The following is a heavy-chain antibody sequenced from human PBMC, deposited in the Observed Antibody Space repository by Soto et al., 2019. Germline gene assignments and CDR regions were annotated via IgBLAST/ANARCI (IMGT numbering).Heavy chain of an antibody. CDR3: ARGRDGYKIRPFDY. CDR2: IYYSGST. J-gene: IGHJ4*02. D-gene: IGHD5-12*01. V-gene: IGHV4-59*01. CDR1: GGSISSYY. Sequence: PSETLSLTCTVSGGSISSYYWSWIRQPPGKGLEWIGYIYYSGSTNYNPSLKSRVTISVDTSKNQFSLKLSSVTAADTAVYYCARGRDGYKIRPFDYWGQGTLVTVSS.